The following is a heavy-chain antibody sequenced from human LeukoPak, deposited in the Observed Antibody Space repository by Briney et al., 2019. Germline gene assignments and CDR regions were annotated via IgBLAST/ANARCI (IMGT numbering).Heavy chain of an antibody. Sequence: GGSLRLSRAASGFTFSSYEMNWVRQAPGKGLEWVSYVSSSGTTIYYADSVKGRFTVSRDNAKNSLYLQMNSLRAEDTAVYYCARQVASGFDPWGQGTLVTVSS. J-gene: IGHJ5*02. V-gene: IGHV3-48*03. CDR2: VSSSGTTI. CDR1: GFTFSSYE. CDR3: ARQVASGFDP.